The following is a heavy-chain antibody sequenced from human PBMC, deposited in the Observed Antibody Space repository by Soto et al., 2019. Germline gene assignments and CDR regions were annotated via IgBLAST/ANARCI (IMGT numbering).Heavy chain of an antibody. V-gene: IGHV1-8*01. CDR1: GYTFTSYD. J-gene: IGHJ4*02. D-gene: IGHD5-12*01. Sequence: ASVKVSCKASGYTFTSYDINWVRQATGQGLEWMGWMNPNSGNTGYAQKFQGRVTMTRNTSISTAYMELSSLRSEDTAVYYCAREIPYSGYDRFDYWGQGNLVTVSS. CDR3: AREIPYSGYDRFDY. CDR2: MNPNSGNT.